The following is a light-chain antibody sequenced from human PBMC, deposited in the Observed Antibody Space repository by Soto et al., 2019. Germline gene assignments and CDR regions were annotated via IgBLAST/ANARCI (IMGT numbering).Light chain of an antibody. Sequence: DIVMTQSPDSLAVSLGERATINCKSSQSVLYSSNNKNYLAWYQQKPGQPPKVLIYWASTRQSGVPDRFSGSGSGTDFPLTIGSLQAEDVAVYYCQQYYTTPRTFGQGTKVEIK. CDR3: QQYYTTPRT. CDR1: QSVLYSSNNKNY. CDR2: WAS. V-gene: IGKV4-1*01. J-gene: IGKJ1*01.